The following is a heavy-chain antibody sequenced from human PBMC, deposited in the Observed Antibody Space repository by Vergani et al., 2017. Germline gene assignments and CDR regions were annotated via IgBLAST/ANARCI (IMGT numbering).Heavy chain of an antibody. Sequence: QEQLVQSGSELKKPGASVKVSCKASGYSFNNYAIHWVRQAPGQGLEWMGWINPTTGNPTYARAFTGRFVFSLDTSISTGYLQIGSLKAEDTAVYFCARAKRGRPAVSATDSWGQGTLLTVSS. V-gene: IGHV7-4-1*01. CDR2: INPTTGNP. CDR3: ARAKRGRPAVSATDS. J-gene: IGHJ4*02. CDR1: GYSFNNYA. D-gene: IGHD6-19*01.